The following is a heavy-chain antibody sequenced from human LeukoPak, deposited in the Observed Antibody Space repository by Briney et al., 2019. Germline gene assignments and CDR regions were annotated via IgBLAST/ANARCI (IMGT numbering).Heavy chain of an antibody. D-gene: IGHD2-2*01. CDR2: IKQDGSEK. Sequence: PGGSLRLSCAASGFTFSNYWMSWVRQAPGKGLEWVANIKQDGSEKYYVDSVKGRFTISRDNAKDSLYLQMNSLRAEDTALYYCARVRLQLRYAFDIWGQGTRVTVSS. CDR3: ARVRLQLRYAFDI. CDR1: GFTFSNYW. V-gene: IGHV3-7*01. J-gene: IGHJ3*02.